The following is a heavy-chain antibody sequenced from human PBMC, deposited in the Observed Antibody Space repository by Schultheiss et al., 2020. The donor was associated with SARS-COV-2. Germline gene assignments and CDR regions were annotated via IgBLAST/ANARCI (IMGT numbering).Heavy chain of an antibody. V-gene: IGHV4-39*01. CDR3: ARSPFLAAAHDNWFDP. D-gene: IGHD6-25*01. CDR2: IYYTGSS. J-gene: IGHJ5*02. Sequence: SETLSLTCTVSGGSFSSSSYYWGWIRQSPGKDLEWIASIYYTGSSYYNPSLKSRVSISVDTAKNQVSLSLRSLTAADTAVYYCARSPFLAAAHDNWFDPRGQGTLVTVSS. CDR1: GGSFSSSSYY.